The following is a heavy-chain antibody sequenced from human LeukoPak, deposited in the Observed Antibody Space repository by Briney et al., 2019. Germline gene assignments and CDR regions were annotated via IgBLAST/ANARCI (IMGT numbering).Heavy chain of an antibody. J-gene: IGHJ4*02. CDR1: RFTFSDYY. CDR3: ARDRKEGYCSSTSCPLDY. V-gene: IGHV3-11*04. D-gene: IGHD2-2*01. CDR2: ISSGGSTK. Sequence: GGSLRLSCAASRFTFSDYYMSWIRQAPGKGLEWVSCISSGGSTKYYADSVKGRFTVSRDNAKNSLYLQMNSLRAEDTAVYYCARDRKEGYCSSTSCPLDYWGQGTLVTVSS.